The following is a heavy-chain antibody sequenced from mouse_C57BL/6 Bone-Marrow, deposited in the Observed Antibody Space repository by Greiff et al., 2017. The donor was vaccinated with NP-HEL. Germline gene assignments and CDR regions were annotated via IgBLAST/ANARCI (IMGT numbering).Heavy chain of an antibody. CDR2: IDPENGDT. CDR1: GFNIKDDY. CDR3: TTDYGSSTY. J-gene: IGHJ2*01. Sequence: VQLQQSGAELVRPGASVKLSCTASGFNIKDDYMHWVKQRPEQGLEWIGWIDPENGDTEYAAKFQGKATITADTSSNTAYLQLSSLTSEDTAVYYCTTDYGSSTYWCQGTTLPVSS. D-gene: IGHD1-1*01. V-gene: IGHV14-4*01.